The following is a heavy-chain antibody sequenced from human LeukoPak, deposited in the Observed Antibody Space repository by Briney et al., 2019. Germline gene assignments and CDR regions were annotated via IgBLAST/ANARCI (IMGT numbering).Heavy chain of an antibody. Sequence: SETLSLTCAVSGGSISSGGYSWSWIRQPPGKGLEWIGYIYHSGSTYYNPSHKSRVTISVDRSKNQFSLKLSSVTAADTAVYYCARDSPLGGRAFDIWGQGTMVTVSS. CDR3: ARDSPLGGRAFDI. J-gene: IGHJ3*02. CDR2: IYHSGST. V-gene: IGHV4-30-2*01. D-gene: IGHD2-15*01. CDR1: GGSISSGGYS.